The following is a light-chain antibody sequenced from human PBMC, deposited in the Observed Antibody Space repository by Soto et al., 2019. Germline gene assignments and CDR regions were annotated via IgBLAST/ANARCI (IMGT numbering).Light chain of an antibody. V-gene: IGLV3-21*04. CDR1: NIGSKS. CDR3: QVWDSSSDHVV. J-gene: IGLJ2*01. CDR2: YDS. Sequence: SYEPTQPPSVSVAPGKTARDTCGGNNIGSKSVHWYQQKPGQAPVLVIYYDSDRPSGIPERFSGSNSGNTATLTISRVEAGDEADYYCQVWDSSSDHVVFGGGTKLTVL.